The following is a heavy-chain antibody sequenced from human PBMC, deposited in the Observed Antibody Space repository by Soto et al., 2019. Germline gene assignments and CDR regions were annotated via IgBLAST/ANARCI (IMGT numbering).Heavy chain of an antibody. J-gene: IGHJ4*02. CDR3: ATTPVGATPPAY. CDR1: GATFSSYA. D-gene: IGHD1-26*01. Sequence: QVQLVQSGAEVKKPGSSVKVSCKASGATFSSYAISWVRQAPGQGLEWMGGIIPIFGTANYAQKFQGRVTITADESTNTAYMELSSLRSEDTAVYYCATTPVGATPPAYWGQGTLVTVSS. V-gene: IGHV1-69*01. CDR2: IIPIFGTA.